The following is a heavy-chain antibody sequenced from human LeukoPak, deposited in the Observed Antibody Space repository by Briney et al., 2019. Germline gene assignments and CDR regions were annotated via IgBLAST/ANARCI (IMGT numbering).Heavy chain of an antibody. D-gene: IGHD4-23*01. V-gene: IGHV3-21*01. J-gene: IGHJ3*02. Sequence: GGSLRLSCAASGFTLSHYRMNWVRPAPGKGLEWVSSISSRSSHIYHGDSVKGRFTVSRDNAKNSLSLKMNSLRAEDTAVYYCARQGDYGGNSDAFDIWGQGKMVPVSS. CDR3: ARQGDYGGNSDAFDI. CDR1: GFTLSHYR. CDR2: ISSRSSHI.